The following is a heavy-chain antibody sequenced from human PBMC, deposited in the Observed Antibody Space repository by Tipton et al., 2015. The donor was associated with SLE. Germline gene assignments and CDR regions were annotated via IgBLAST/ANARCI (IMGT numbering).Heavy chain of an antibody. D-gene: IGHD2-15*01. CDR1: GGSFSGYN. CDR3: ARESCNVGNCYFDY. V-gene: IGHV4-34*09. Sequence: TLSLICAVYGGSFSGYNWSWIRQHPGRGLEWIGHIYHTGSTSYNPSLQSRVSISVDTSKNQFSLNLSSVTAADTAVYFCARESCNVGNCYFDYWGRGTLVTVSS. CDR2: IYHTGST. J-gene: IGHJ4*02.